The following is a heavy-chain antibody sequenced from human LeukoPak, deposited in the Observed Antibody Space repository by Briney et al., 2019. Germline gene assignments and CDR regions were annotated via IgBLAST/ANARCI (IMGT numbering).Heavy chain of an antibody. CDR3: ASGYDILTGYYSSDY. Sequence: GGSLRLSCAASGFTFSSYAMSWVRQAPGKGLEWVSAISGSGGSTYYADSVKGRFTISRDNSKNTLYLQMNSLRAEDTAVYYCASGYDILTGYYSSDYWGQGTLVTVSS. CDR2: ISGSGGST. J-gene: IGHJ4*02. V-gene: IGHV3-23*01. D-gene: IGHD3-9*01. CDR1: GFTFSSYA.